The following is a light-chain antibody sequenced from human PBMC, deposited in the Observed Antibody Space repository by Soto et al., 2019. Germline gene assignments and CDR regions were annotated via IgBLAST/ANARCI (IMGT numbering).Light chain of an antibody. CDR1: QSVDSY. CDR3: QQRNIWPPVT. CDR2: GAS. V-gene: IGKV3-11*01. Sequence: EIVLTQSPASLSLSPGERATLSCRASQSVDSYLVWYQQKPGQAPRLLISGASNRATGIAARFSGSGSGTDFTLTISSLEPEDFAVYYCQQRNIWPPVTFGQGTRLEIK. J-gene: IGKJ5*01.